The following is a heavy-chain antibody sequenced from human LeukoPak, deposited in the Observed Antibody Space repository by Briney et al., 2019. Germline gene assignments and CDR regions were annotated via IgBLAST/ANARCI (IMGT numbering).Heavy chain of an antibody. CDR2: IINSGGST. CDR3: AKARGGYGSDWFFDY. Sequence: SGGSLRLSCAASGFTFSSYGMSWVRQAPGKGLEWVSTIINSGGSTHYADSVKGRFTISRDNSKNTLYLQMNSLRADDTAVYYCAKARGGYGSDWFFDYWGQGTLVTVSS. V-gene: IGHV3-23*01. CDR1: GFTFSSYG. J-gene: IGHJ4*02. D-gene: IGHD6-19*01.